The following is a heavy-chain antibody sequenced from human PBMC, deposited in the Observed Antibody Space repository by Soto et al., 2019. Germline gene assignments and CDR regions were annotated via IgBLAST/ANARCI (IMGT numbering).Heavy chain of an antibody. J-gene: IGHJ2*01. D-gene: IGHD3-10*01. CDR3: ARHLRLVGFGEYDL. V-gene: IGHV3-53*04. CDR1: GFTVRSNY. Sequence: EVQLVESGGGLVQPGGSLRLSCAASGFTVRSNYMSWVRQAPGKGLDWVSFIYSGGTTHYADSVKGRFTISRDDSKNTVYLKMNSLRPEDTAVYYCARHLRLVGFGEYDLWGRGTLVTVSS. CDR2: IYSGGTT.